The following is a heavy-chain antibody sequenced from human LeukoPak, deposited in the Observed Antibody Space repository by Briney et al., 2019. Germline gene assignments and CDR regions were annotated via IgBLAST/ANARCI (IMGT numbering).Heavy chain of an antibody. CDR3: ARAFYSGAWNGMDV. D-gene: IGHD6-19*01. V-gene: IGHV3-33*01. CDR2: IWNDGTNK. CDR1: GFSFTGHG. Sequence: GTSLRLSCEASGFSFTGHGMHWVRQAPGKGLKWVAVIWNDGTNKYYGDSVKGRFTISRDNSRKTLYLQMNSLRAGETAVYYCARAFYSGAWNGMDVWGKGTTVTVSS. J-gene: IGHJ6*04.